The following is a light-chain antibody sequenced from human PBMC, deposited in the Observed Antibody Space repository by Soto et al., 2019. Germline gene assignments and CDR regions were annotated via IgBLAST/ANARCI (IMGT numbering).Light chain of an antibody. CDR2: SAS. J-gene: IGKJ5*01. V-gene: IGKV3-15*01. Sequence: EIVMTQSPATLSVSPGERATLSCRASQSVSSNLAWYQKKPGQAPRLLIYSASTRATGIPARFSGSGSGTEFTLPISSLQSEDFAVFYCQQYNNWPPITFGQGTRLEIK. CDR1: QSVSSN. CDR3: QQYNNWPPIT.